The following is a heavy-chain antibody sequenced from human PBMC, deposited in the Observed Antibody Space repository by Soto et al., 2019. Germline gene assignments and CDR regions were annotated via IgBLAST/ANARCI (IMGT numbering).Heavy chain of an antibody. D-gene: IGHD7-27*01. Sequence: QVQLQESGPGLVKPSETLSLTCTVSGASISSNYWSWVRQAPGKGLEWIGSVYYTGSPSYKPSLKSRLIISEETSKKYFSLILSSVTAADTAIYYCARGRLGIFDSWGQGTLVSVSS. V-gene: IGHV4-59*01. CDR2: VYYTGSP. J-gene: IGHJ4*02. CDR3: ARGRLGIFDS. CDR1: GASISSNY.